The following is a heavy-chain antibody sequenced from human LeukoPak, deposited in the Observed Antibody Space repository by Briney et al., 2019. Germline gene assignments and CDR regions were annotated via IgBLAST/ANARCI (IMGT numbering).Heavy chain of an antibody. CDR1: GFTFSSYA. D-gene: IGHD2-2*01. CDR2: ISGSAGHT. CDR3: AKGGLSCSSSSCYSANNWFDP. V-gene: IGHV3-23*01. Sequence: GGSLRLSCAASGFTFSSYAMTWVRQAPGKGLEWVSAISGSAGHTYYADSVKGRFTISRDNSKNTLYLQMNSLRAEDTAVYYCAKGGLSCSSSSCYSANNWFDPWGQGTLVTVSS. J-gene: IGHJ5*02.